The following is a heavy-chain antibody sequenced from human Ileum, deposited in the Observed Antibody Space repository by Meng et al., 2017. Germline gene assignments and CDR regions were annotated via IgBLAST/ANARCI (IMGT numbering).Heavy chain of an antibody. CDR2: INSDGSRT. D-gene: IGHD1-1*01. Sequence: GESLKISCAASGFTFSDYWMHWVRQAPGKGLVWVSRINSDGSRTVYADSVQGRFTISRDNAKNTLYLLMNRLRVEDTAVYFCALERREKMFDFWGQGTLVTVSS. V-gene: IGHV3-74*01. CDR1: GFTFSDYW. J-gene: IGHJ4*02. CDR3: ALERREKMFDF.